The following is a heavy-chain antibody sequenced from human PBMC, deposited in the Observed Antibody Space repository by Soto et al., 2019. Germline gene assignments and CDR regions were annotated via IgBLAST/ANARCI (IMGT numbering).Heavy chain of an antibody. CDR1: GGTFSIYG. V-gene: IGHV1-69*13. CDR3: ATSVGIAPSGEDGMDV. D-gene: IGHD2-15*01. CDR2: IIPILTTP. Sequence: GASVKVSCKASGGTFSIYGFIWVRQAPGQGPEWIGGIIPILTTPNYAQKFQGRVTIVADESTTTVYMELSSLKFEDTAVYYCATSVGIAPSGEDGMDVWGQGTSVTVSS. J-gene: IGHJ6*02.